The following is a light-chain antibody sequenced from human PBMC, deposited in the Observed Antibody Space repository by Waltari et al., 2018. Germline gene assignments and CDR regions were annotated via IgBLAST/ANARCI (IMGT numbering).Light chain of an antibody. CDR2: WAS. CDR1: QSLLYDANNRDY. CDR3: QQYYTHPIT. V-gene: IGKV4-1*01. Sequence: DIIMTQSPDSLAVSLGERATLNCKSNQSLLYDANNRDYLAWFHQKPGQPPTFFIYWASTRESGVPDRFSGSGSGTDFTLTITSLQAEDVGVYYCQQYYTHPITFGQGTRLEI. J-gene: IGKJ5*01.